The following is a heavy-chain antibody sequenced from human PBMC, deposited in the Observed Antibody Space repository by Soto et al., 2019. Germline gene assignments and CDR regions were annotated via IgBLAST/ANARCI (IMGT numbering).Heavy chain of an antibody. D-gene: IGHD3-10*01. Sequence: QTGGSLRPSCAASGFTFSGSAMHWVRQASGKGLEWVGRIRSKANSYATAYAASVKGKFTISRDDSKNTAYLQMNSLKTEDTAVYYCTTMVRGLDPGYYYGMGVWGQGTTVTVSS. CDR2: IRSKANSYAT. J-gene: IGHJ6*02. CDR1: GFTFSGSA. V-gene: IGHV3-73*01. CDR3: TTMVRGLDPGYYYGMGV.